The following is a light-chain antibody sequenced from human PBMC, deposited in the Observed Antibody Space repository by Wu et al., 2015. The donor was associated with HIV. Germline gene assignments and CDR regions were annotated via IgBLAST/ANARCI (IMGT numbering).Light chain of an antibody. CDR1: QGISNS. CDR3: QQYDTFPRT. J-gene: IGKJ1*01. CDR2: ATS. V-gene: IGKV1-12*01. Sequence: DIQMTQSPSSVSASVGDRVAITCRASQGISNSLAWYQQTPGKGPTLLIYATSILHSGVPSRFSGSGRGTVFTLIINDLQPEDFATYYCQQYDTFPRTFGQGTNGGSQ.